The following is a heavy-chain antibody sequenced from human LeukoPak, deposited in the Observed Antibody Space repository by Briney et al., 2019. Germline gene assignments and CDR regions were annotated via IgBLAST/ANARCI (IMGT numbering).Heavy chain of an antibody. CDR3: AKGYRLGFCTGGTCYSLDY. V-gene: IGHV3-23*01. CDR1: GFTFSNSA. J-gene: IGHJ4*02. Sequence: GGSLRLSCAASGFTFSNSAMSWVRQAPGKGLEWVSAISGSGARTYYADSVKGRFTISRDNSKNTLYLQMNSLRAEDTAVYYCAKGYRLGFCTGGTCYSLDYWGQGTLVTVSS. CDR2: ISGSGART. D-gene: IGHD2-15*01.